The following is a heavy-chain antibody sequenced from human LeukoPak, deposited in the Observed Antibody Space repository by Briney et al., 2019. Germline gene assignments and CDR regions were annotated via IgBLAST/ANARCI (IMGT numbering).Heavy chain of an antibody. V-gene: IGHV3-23*01. Sequence: GGSLRLSCAASRFTFSSYAVSWVRQAPGKGLEWVSAISGTGGSTYYADSVKGRFTISRDNSKNTLYLQMNSLRAEDTAVYYCAKKYHIGGQWLVRYYFDYWGQGTLVTVSS. CDR2: ISGTGGST. CDR1: RFTFSSYA. J-gene: IGHJ4*02. D-gene: IGHD6-19*01. CDR3: AKKYHIGGQWLVRYYFDY.